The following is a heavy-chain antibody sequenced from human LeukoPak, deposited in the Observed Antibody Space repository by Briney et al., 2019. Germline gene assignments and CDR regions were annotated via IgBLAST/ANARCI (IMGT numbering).Heavy chain of an antibody. D-gene: IGHD6-19*01. Sequence: KASETLSLTCAVYGGSFSGYYWSWIRQPPGKGLEWIGEINHSGTTNYKPSLKSRVTISVDTSKNQFSLRLTSVTAADTAVYYCAKRSGWYPRWAYFDYWGQGTLVTVSA. CDR2: INHSGTT. V-gene: IGHV4-34*01. CDR3: AKRSGWYPRWAYFDY. J-gene: IGHJ4*02. CDR1: GGSFSGYY.